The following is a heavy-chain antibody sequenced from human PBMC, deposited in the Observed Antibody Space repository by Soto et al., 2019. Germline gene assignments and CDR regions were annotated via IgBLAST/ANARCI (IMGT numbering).Heavy chain of an antibody. CDR2: VSYDGTKQ. Sequence: QVQLVESGGGVVQPGRSLRVSCAASGFTFSHYAMHWVRQAPGKGLEWVAVVSYDGTKQFYADSVKGRFTISRDSSKSTLYLQMNNWRDEDTAVYYCARERVYYYDSSGYYNFDFWGQGTLVTVSS. J-gene: IGHJ4*02. V-gene: IGHV3-30-3*01. CDR3: ARERVYYYDSSGYYNFDF. CDR1: GFTFSHYA. D-gene: IGHD3-22*01.